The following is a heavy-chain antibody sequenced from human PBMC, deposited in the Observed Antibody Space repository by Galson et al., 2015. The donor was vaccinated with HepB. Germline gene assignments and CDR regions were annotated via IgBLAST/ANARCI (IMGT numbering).Heavy chain of an antibody. CDR1: GGTFSSYA. V-gene: IGHV1-69*04. J-gene: IGHJ4*02. Sequence: SVKVSCKASGGTFSSYAISWVRQAPGQGLEWMGRIIPILGIANYAQKFQGRVTITADKSTSTAYMELSSLRSEDTAVYYCARDGERWGRTAGGDYVSYWGQGTLVTVSS. CDR3: ARDGERWGRTAGGDYVSY. D-gene: IGHD3-16*01. CDR2: IIPILGIA.